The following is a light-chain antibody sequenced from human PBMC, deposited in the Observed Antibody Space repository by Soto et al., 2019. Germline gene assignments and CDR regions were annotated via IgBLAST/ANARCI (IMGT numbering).Light chain of an antibody. CDR2: EVS. CDR1: SSDVGGYNY. V-gene: IGLV2-8*01. Sequence: QSVLTQPPSASGSPGQSVAISCTGTSSDVGGYNYVSWYQQHPGKAPRLMISEVSKRPSGVPDRFSGSKSVNTASLTVSGLQAEDEADYYCSSYAGTNNQVVGGGTKLTVL. CDR3: SSYAGTNNQV. J-gene: IGLJ3*02.